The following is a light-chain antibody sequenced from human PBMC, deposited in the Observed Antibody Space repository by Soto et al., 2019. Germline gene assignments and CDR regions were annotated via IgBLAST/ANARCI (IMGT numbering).Light chain of an antibody. CDR3: AAWDDSLRAVV. CDR2: RNH. CDR1: RSNVGTYA. Sequence: QSVLTQSPSASATPGQRVTMSCSGTRSNVGTYAVNWYQQLPGTGPTLLIFRNHQRPSGVPDRFSGSKSGTSASLAISAPQSEDEADYYCAAWDDSLRAVVFGGGTKLTVL. J-gene: IGLJ2*01. V-gene: IGLV1-44*01.